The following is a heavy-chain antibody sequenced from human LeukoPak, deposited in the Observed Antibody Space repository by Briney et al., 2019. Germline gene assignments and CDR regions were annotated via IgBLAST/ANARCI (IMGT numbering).Heavy chain of an antibody. CDR1: GFTFSSYW. D-gene: IGHD3-10*01. CDR3: VRDLGGPDY. J-gene: IGHJ4*02. Sequence: GGSLRLSCVASGFTFSSYWMHWVRQTPGKGLVWVSRIYNDETTTNYADSVKGRFTISRDNAKNTLYLHMNSLRAEDTAVYYCVRDLGGPDYRGQGALVTVSS. V-gene: IGHV3-74*01. CDR2: IYNDETTT.